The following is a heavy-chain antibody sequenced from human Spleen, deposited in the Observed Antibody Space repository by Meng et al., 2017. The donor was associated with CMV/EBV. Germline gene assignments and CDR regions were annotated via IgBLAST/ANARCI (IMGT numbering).Heavy chain of an antibody. CDR1: GGSISSYY. CDR2: IYTSGST. V-gene: IGHV4-4*07. Sequence: VQLQESGPGLVKPSETLSLTCTVSGGSISSYYWSWIRQPAGKGLEWIGRIYTSGSTNYNPSLKSRVTMSVDTSKNQFSLKLSSVTAADTAVYYCARETAAVSYNWFDPWGQGTLVTVSS. J-gene: IGHJ5*02. CDR3: ARETAAVSYNWFDP. D-gene: IGHD6-13*01.